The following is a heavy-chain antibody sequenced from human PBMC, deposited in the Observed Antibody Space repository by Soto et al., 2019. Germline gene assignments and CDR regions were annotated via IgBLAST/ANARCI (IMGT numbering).Heavy chain of an antibody. CDR3: ARVKGYSYGPENFDY. J-gene: IGHJ4*02. Sequence: TSETLSLTCTVSGGSITSGGHYWSWIRQPPGKGLEWIGYIYYSGSTYYNPSLKSRVTISVDTSKNQFSLKLSSVTAADTAVYYCARVKGYSYGPENFDYWGQGTLVTVSS. D-gene: IGHD5-18*01. V-gene: IGHV4-30-4*01. CDR2: IYYSGST. CDR1: GGSITSGGHY.